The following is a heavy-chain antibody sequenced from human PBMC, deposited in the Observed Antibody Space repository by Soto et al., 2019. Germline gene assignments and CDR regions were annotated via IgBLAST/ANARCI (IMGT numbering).Heavy chain of an antibody. CDR2: ISGSGGST. D-gene: IGHD1-26*01. CDR3: AKDHMGAHDY. CDR1: GFTFSSYA. V-gene: IGHV3-23*01. J-gene: IGHJ4*02. Sequence: GGSLRLSCAASGFTFSSYAMSWVRQAPGKGLEWVSAISGSGGSTYYAESVKGRFTISRDNSKNTLYLQMSSLRAEDTAVYYCAKDHMGAHDYWGQGTLVTVSS.